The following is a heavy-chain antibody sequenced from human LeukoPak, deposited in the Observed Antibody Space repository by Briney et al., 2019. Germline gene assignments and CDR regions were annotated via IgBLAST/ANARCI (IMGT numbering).Heavy chain of an antibody. CDR3: ARVQRRGIAVAGMTWDAFDI. V-gene: IGHV1-18*01. D-gene: IGHD6-19*01. CDR2: ISAYNGNT. CDR1: GYTFTSYG. Sequence: GASVKVSCKASGYTFTSYGISWVRQAPGQGLEWMGWISAYNGNTNYAQKLQGRVTMTTDTSTSTAYMELRSLRSDDTAVYYCARVQRRGIAVAGMTWDAFDIWGQGTMVTVSS. J-gene: IGHJ3*02.